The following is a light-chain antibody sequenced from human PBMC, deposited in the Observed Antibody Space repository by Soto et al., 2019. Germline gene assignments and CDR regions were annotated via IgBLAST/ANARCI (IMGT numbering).Light chain of an antibody. CDR2: DAS. Sequence: DIQMTQSPSSLPASVGDRVTITCQASQDISNYSNWYQQKPGKAPKLLIFDASNVETGVPSRFSGSGSGKEFNFNIDSLQPEDAATYYCQQYEDLPLTFGGGTKVWIK. CDR3: QQYEDLPLT. V-gene: IGKV1-33*01. J-gene: IGKJ4*01. CDR1: QDISNY.